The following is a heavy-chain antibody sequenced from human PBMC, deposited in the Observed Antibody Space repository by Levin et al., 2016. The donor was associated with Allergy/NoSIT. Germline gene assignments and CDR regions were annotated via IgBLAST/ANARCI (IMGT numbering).Heavy chain of an antibody. D-gene: IGHD6-19*01. J-gene: IGHJ4*02. CDR1: GGSISSYY. Sequence: GSLRLSCTVSGGSISSYYWSWIRQPPGKGLEWIGYIYYSGSTNYNPSLKSRVTISVDTSKNQFSLKLSSVTAADTAVYYCASQAYSSGWWRSPGYFDYWGQGTLVTVSS. V-gene: IGHV4-59*01. CDR2: IYYSGST. CDR3: ASQAYSSGWWRSPGYFDY.